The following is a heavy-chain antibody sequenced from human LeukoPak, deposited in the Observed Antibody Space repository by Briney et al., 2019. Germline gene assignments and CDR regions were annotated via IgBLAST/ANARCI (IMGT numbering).Heavy chain of an antibody. Sequence: ASVKVSCKASGYTFTGYYMHWVRQAPGQGLEWMGWINPSSGGTNYAQKFQGRVTMTRDTSISTAYMELSRLRSDDTAVYYCARGGIAVAGLGVWGQGTLVTVSS. D-gene: IGHD6-19*01. J-gene: IGHJ4*02. CDR2: INPSSGGT. CDR3: ARGGIAVAGLGV. V-gene: IGHV1-2*02. CDR1: GYTFTGYY.